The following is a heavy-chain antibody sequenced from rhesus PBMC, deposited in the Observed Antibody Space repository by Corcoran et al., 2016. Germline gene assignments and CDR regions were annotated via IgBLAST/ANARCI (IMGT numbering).Heavy chain of an antibody. CDR1: GGSISSSNW. CDR2: IGGSSRST. V-gene: IGHV4-65*02. D-gene: IGHD2-39*02. J-gene: IGHJ4*01. Sequence: QVQLQESGPGLVKPSETLSLTCAVSGGSISSSNWWSWIRQPPGKGLEWIGNIGGSSRSTYYNPSLKSRVTISKDTSKNQFSLKLSSVTAADTAVYYCARRIVVVVSAPFDYWGQGVLVTVSS. CDR3: ARRIVVVVSAPFDY.